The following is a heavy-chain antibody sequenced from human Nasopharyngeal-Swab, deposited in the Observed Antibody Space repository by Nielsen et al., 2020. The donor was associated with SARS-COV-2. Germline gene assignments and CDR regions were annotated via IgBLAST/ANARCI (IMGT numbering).Heavy chain of an antibody. J-gene: IGHJ5*02. CDR3: ARGIFGVPLEVYNWFDP. CDR2: IYYSGST. D-gene: IGHD3-3*01. Sequence: SETLSLTCTVSGGSISSSSYYWGWIRQPPGKGLEWIGRIYYSGSTYYNPSLKSRVTISVDTSKNQFSLKLSSVTAADTAVYYCARGIFGVPLEVYNWFDPWGQGTLVTVSS. V-gene: IGHV4-39*07. CDR1: GGSISSSSYY.